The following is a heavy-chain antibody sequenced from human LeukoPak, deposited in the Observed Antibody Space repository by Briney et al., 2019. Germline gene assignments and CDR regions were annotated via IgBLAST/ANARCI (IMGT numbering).Heavy chain of an antibody. V-gene: IGHV4-59*01. J-gene: IGHJ4*02. CDR3: ARGPHWDPHFDY. D-gene: IGHD7-27*01. CDR2: IYYSGST. Sequence: SETLSLTCTVSGGSISSYYWSWIRQPPGKGLEWIGYIYYSGSTNYNPSLKSRVTISVDTSKNQFSLKLSSVTAADTAVYYCARGPHWDPHFDYWGQGTLVTVSS. CDR1: GGSISSYY.